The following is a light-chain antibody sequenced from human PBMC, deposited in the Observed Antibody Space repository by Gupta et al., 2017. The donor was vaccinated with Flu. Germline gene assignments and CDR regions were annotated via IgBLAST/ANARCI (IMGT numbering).Light chain of an antibody. J-gene: IGLJ1*01. CDR2: DVS. CDR1: SSDVGRSDS. Sequence: QSALTPPASVSGSPGQSITISCTGTSSDVGRSDSVSWYQQYPGKAPKLLIYDVSSRPSGVSSRFSGSKSGNTASLTISGLQAEDETDYFCSSYTSISTFYVFGTGTKVTVL. V-gene: IGLV2-14*01. CDR3: SSYTSISTFYV.